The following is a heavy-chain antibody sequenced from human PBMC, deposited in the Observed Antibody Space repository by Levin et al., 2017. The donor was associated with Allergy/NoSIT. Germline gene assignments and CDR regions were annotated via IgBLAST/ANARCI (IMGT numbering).Heavy chain of an antibody. CDR2: FTHSGGT. CDR3: ARGLITSLTGYNAFDI. V-gene: IGHV4-34*01. CDR1: GGSFSTYY. Sequence: NPSETLSLTCAVYGGSFSTYYWSWIRQPPGKGLAWIGEFTHSGGTSYNPSLKSRVTISVDTSKNQFSLRLSSVTAADTAMYYCARGLITSLTGYNAFDIWGQGTMVTVSS. D-gene: IGHD3-9*01. J-gene: IGHJ3*02.